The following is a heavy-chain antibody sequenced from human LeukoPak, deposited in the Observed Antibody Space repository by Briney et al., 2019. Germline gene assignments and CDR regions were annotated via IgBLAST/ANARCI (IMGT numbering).Heavy chain of an antibody. CDR1: GYTFTSYD. CDR3: LRGSPRRWLQEYY. D-gene: IGHD5-24*01. J-gene: IGHJ4*02. CDR2: MNPNSGNT. V-gene: IGHV1-8*01. Sequence: GASVRVSCKASGYTFTSYDIHWVRQATGQGLEWMGWMNPNSGNTGYAQKFQGRVTMTRDTSITTAYMELSSLRFEDTAVYYCLRGSPRRWLQEYYWGQGSLVTVSS.